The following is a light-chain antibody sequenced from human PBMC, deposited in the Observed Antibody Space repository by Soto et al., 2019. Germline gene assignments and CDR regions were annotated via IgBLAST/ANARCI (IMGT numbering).Light chain of an antibody. CDR3: GSWDSRLSVVV. CDR1: SSDVGGYIY. V-gene: IGLV2-14*01. Sequence: QSALTQPASVSGSPGQSITISCTGTSSDVGGYIYVSWYQQHPGKAPKLMIYEVTNRPSGVSDRFSGSKSGSTASLTISGLQTGDEADYYCGSWDSRLSVVVFGGGTKLTVL. J-gene: IGLJ2*01. CDR2: EVT.